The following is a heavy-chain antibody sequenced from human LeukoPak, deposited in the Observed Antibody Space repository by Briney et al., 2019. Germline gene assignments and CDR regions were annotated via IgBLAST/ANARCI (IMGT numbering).Heavy chain of an antibody. Sequence: GGSLRLSCAASGFTFSSYGMHWVRQAPGKGLEWVSLIWYDGSNQYHADSVKGRFTISRDNSKNTLYLRMNSLRAEDTAVYYCARGAYYFDYWGQGTLVTVSS. J-gene: IGHJ4*02. CDR1: GFTFSSYG. CDR3: ARGAYYFDY. CDR2: IWYDGSNQ. V-gene: IGHV3-33*01.